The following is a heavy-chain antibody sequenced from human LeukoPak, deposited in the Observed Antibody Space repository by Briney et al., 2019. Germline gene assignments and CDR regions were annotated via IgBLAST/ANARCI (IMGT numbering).Heavy chain of an antibody. V-gene: IGHV1-8*03. D-gene: IGHD3-3*01. Sequence: ASVKVSCKASGYTFTSYDINWVRQATGQGLEWMGWMNPNSGNTSYAQKFQGRVTITRNTSISTAYMELSSLRSEDTAVYYCARGRYDFWSGYSHFDYWGQGTLVTVSS. CDR2: MNPNSGNT. CDR1: GYTFTSYD. CDR3: ARGRYDFWSGYSHFDY. J-gene: IGHJ4*02.